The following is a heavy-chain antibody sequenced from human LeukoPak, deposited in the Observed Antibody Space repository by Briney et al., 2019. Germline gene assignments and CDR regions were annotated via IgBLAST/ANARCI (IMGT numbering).Heavy chain of an antibody. Sequence: SETLSLTCAVYGGSFSGYYWSWIRQPPGKGLEWIGEINHSGSTNYNPSLKSRVTISVDTSKNQFSLKLSSVTAADTAVYYCAREQRYFDWRTENWGNYGGQGTLVTVSS. J-gene: IGHJ4*02. CDR3: AREQRYFDWRTENWGNY. D-gene: IGHD3-9*01. CDR2: INHSGST. CDR1: GGSFSGYY. V-gene: IGHV4-34*01.